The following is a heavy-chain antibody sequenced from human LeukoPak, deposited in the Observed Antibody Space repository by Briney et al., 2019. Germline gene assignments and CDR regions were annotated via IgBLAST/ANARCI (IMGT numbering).Heavy chain of an antibody. V-gene: IGHV3-23*01. CDR1: GFTFSSYA. J-gene: IGHJ4*02. CDR3: TKRPVVVITTPYFDY. D-gene: IGHD3-22*01. Sequence: GGSLRLSCAASGFTFSSYAMSWVGQAPGKGLEWVSTISGSGTTTYYADSVKGRFTISRDNSKNTLYLQMNSLRAEDTAVYYCTKRPVVVITTPYFDYWGQGTLVTVSS. CDR2: ISGSGTTT.